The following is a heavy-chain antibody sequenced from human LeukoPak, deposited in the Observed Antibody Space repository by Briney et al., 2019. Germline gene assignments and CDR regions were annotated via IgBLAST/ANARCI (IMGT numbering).Heavy chain of an antibody. CDR2: ISGSGGSP. CDR1: ELNFSKIG. J-gene: IGHJ4*01. CDR3: ARAPTRPTLIVYDLYFDY. D-gene: IGHD3-22*01. Sequence: GGSLRLSCVTSELNFSKIGMTWLRQAPGKGLEWVATISGSGGSPFYADSVKARFTISRDNSKNTLYLEMNSLRVEDTAVYYCARAPTRPTLIVYDLYFDYWGQGSLVPVSS. V-gene: IGHV3-23*01.